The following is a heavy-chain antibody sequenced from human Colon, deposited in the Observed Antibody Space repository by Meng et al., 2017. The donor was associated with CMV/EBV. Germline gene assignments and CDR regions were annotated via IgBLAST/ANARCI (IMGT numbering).Heavy chain of an antibody. Sequence: CAASGFTFSGYAMIWVRQAPGKGLEGVSGIIGSGGSTYYADSVKGRFTISRDNSKNTLYLQMNSLRAEDTAVYYCANYGWLLYYFDYWGQRTLVTVSS. V-gene: IGHV3-23*01. CDR2: IIGSGGST. CDR1: GFTFSGYA. J-gene: IGHJ4*02. D-gene: IGHD3-22*01. CDR3: ANYGWLLYYFDY.